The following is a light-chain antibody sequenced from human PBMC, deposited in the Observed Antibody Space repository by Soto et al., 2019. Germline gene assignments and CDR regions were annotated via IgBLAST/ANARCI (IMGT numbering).Light chain of an antibody. V-gene: IGKV1-16*01. CDR2: DAS. CDR3: QQANSFPIT. CDR1: QGIGNH. Sequence: DIQLTQSPSSLPASGGARVTITCRASQGIGNHLGWFQQQPGKAPKCLISDASSLQSGVPSRFSGSGSGTDFTLTISSLQPEDFATYYCQQANSFPITFGQGTRLEIK. J-gene: IGKJ5*01.